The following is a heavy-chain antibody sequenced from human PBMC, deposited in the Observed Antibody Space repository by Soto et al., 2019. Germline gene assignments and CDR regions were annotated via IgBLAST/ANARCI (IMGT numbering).Heavy chain of an antibody. D-gene: IGHD5-12*01. CDR2: ITSSSSHM. J-gene: IGHJ4*02. CDR3: TTALGRVPTIT. Sequence: EEQLVESGGGLVKPGWSLRLSYAASGFTFSTSIMNWVRQAPGTGLEWVSSITSSSSHMFYADSVKGRFTISRDNARNSLYLQMNSLRAEDTAIYYCTTALGRVPTITWGQGTLVTVSS. V-gene: IGHV3-21*06. CDR1: GFTFSTSI.